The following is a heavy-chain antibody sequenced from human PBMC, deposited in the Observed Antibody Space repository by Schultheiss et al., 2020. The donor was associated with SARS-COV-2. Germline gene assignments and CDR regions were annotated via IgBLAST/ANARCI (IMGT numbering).Heavy chain of an antibody. J-gene: IGHJ4*02. CDR3: ARGWTREHSLLGAY. V-gene: IGHV1-8*02. Sequence: ASVKVSCKASGYTFTGYYMHWVRQATGQGLEWMGWMNGDGVNAGYAEKFQGRVTMTSDSSIETAYMELNSLTSDDTAVYYCARGWTREHSLLGAYWGQGTRVTVSS. CDR1: GYTFTGYY. D-gene: IGHD1-26*01. CDR2: MNGDGVNA.